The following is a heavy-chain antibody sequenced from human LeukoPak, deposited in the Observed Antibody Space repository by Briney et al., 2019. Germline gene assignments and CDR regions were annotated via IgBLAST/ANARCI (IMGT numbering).Heavy chain of an antibody. V-gene: IGHV4-39*01. D-gene: IGHD6-6*01. CDR3: ARHSYSSSSAPIDY. J-gene: IGHJ4*02. CDR2: IYYSGST. Sequence: GSLRLSCAASGFTVSSNYMSWVRQPPGKGLEWIGSIYYSGSTYYNPSLKSRVTISVDTSKNQFSLKLSSVTAADTAVYYCARHSYSSSSAPIDYWGQGTLVTVSS. CDR1: GFTVSSNY.